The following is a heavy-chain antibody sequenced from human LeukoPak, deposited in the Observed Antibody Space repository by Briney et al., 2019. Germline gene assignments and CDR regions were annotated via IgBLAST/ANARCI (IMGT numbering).Heavy chain of an antibody. V-gene: IGHV5-51*01. CDR1: GYSFTSYW. Sequence: GESLKISCKGSGYSFTSYWIGWVRQMPGKGLEWMGIIYPGDSDTRYSPSFQGQVTISADKSISTAYLQWSSLKASDTAMYYCAKVVVVAARGIDYWGQGTLVTVSS. D-gene: IGHD2-15*01. CDR3: AKVVVVAARGIDY. CDR2: IYPGDSDT. J-gene: IGHJ4*02.